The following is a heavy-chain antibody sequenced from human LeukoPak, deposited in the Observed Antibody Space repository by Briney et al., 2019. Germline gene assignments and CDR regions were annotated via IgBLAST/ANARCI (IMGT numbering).Heavy chain of an antibody. Sequence: SVKVSCKASGGTFSSYAISWVRQAPGQGLEWMGGIIPIFGTANYAQKFQGRVTITTDESTSTAYMELSSLRSEGTAVYYCARDWGYCSGGSCYSSWGQGTLVTVSS. V-gene: IGHV1-69*05. J-gene: IGHJ4*02. CDR3: ARDWGYCSGGSCYSS. CDR1: GGTFSSYA. D-gene: IGHD2-15*01. CDR2: IIPIFGTA.